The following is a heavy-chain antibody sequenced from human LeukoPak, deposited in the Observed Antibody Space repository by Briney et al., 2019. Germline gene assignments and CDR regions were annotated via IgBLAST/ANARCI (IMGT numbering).Heavy chain of an antibody. V-gene: IGHV3-73*01. J-gene: IGHJ4*02. CDR1: GFTFSGSA. D-gene: IGHD3-10*01. Sequence: GGSLRLSCAASGFTFSGSALHWVRQASGKGLEWVGRIRSTANGYATAYAASVKGRFTISRDNSKSTLYIQMNSLRAEDTAVYYCARAKPKNMVRGLIMRRESRYYFDYWGQGTLVTVSS. CDR3: ARAKPKNMVRGLIMRRESRYYFDY. CDR2: IRSTANGYAT.